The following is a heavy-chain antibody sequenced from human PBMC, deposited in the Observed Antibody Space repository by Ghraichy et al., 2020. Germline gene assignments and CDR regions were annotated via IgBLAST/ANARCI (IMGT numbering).Heavy chain of an antibody. V-gene: IGHV1-2*02. Sequence: ASVKVSCKASGYTFTGYYMHWVRQAPGQGLEWMGWIYPNSGGTNYAQKFQGRVTMTRDTSISTAYMELSRLRSDDTAVYYCAGGYRAPVGSYLYDFWSGRTARDGMDVWGQGTTVTVSS. CDR1: GYTFTGYY. CDR2: IYPNSGGT. J-gene: IGHJ6*02. CDR3: AGGYRAPVGSYLYDFWSGRTARDGMDV. D-gene: IGHD3-3*01.